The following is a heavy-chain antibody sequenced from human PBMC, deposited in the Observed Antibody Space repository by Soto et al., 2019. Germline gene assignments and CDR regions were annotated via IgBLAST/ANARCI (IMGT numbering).Heavy chain of an antibody. V-gene: IGHV1-18*01. D-gene: IGHD3-9*01. J-gene: IGHJ4*02. Sequence: QVQLVQSGAEVKKPGASVKVSCKASGYTFTSYGISWVRQAPGQGLEWMGWISAYNGNTNYAQKLQGRVTMTTDTSTSTASMELRSLRSEDTAVYYWAHSYYDILTGYYGFDYWGQGTLVTVSS. CDR2: ISAYNGNT. CDR1: GYTFTSYG. CDR3: AHSYYDILTGYYGFDY.